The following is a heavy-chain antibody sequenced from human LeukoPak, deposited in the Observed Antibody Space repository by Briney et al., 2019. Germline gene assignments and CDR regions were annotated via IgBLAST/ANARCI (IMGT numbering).Heavy chain of an antibody. D-gene: IGHD3-10*01. Sequence: GGSLRLSCAASGFTFSSYSVSWARQAPGKGLEWVSVISSSGGATYYADSVKGRFTISRDNSKNTLYLQMNSLRVEDTAIYYCARAAMVRGVDYFDYWGQGTLVTVSS. J-gene: IGHJ4*02. V-gene: IGHV3-23*01. CDR1: GFTFSSYS. CDR3: ARAAMVRGVDYFDY. CDR2: ISSSGGAT.